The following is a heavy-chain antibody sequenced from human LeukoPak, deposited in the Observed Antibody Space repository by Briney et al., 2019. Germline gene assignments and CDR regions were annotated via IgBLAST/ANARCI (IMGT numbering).Heavy chain of an antibody. D-gene: IGHD3-16*02. J-gene: IGHJ2*01. Sequence: NTGGSLGLSCVASGFSFGSYSRTWVRQAPGKRLEWVSSMSNIGSHIYHADSVKGRFTIYRDNAKNSLFLQMNSLRVEHTAIYYCAVSFRYLDLWGRGTLVTVSS. CDR2: MSNIGSHI. CDR1: GFSFGSYS. CDR3: AVSFRYLDL. V-gene: IGHV3-21*04.